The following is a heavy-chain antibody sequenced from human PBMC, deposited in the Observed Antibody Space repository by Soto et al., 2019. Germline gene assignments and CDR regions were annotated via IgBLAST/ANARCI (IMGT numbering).Heavy chain of an antibody. J-gene: IGHJ4*02. V-gene: IGHV3-23*01. D-gene: IGHD6-19*01. CDR3: AKEGTSGLYYFDY. CDR2: ISGSGDSP. CDR1: GFTFSNYA. Sequence: GGALRLSCAASGFTFSNYAMSWVRQAPGKGLEWVSIISGSGDSPYYADSVKGRFTISRDNSRNTLYLQMNSLRAGDSAKYYCAKEGTSGLYYFDYWGQGTLVTASS.